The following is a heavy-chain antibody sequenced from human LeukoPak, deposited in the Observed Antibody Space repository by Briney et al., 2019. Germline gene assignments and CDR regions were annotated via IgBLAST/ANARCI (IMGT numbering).Heavy chain of an antibody. Sequence: PGGSLRLSCAASGFTVSTNYMSWVRQAPGKGLEWVSVIYSGGTTYYADSVKGRSTISRDNSKNTLYLQMNSLRAEDTAVYYCARSGGRGYYPHYFDYWGQGTLVTVSS. CDR3: ARSGGRGYYPHYFDY. CDR1: GFTVSTNY. CDR2: IYSGGTT. V-gene: IGHV3-53*01. D-gene: IGHD3-22*01. J-gene: IGHJ4*02.